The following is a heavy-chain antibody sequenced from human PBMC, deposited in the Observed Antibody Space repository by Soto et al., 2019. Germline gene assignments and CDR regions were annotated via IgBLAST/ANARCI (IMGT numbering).Heavy chain of an antibody. CDR1: GFIFRTYA. D-gene: IGHD2-21*01. V-gene: IGHV3-30*09. CDR3: ARRGYYGAKDNLDR. Sequence: GGSLRLSCAASGFIFRTYAMHWVRQAPGKELEWLAVTSYDGTNKYYTDSVKGRFAISRDNSKNTLYLQMNGLRAEDTAVYYCARRGYYGAKDNLDRWGQGTLVTVSS. CDR2: TSYDGTNK. J-gene: IGHJ4*01.